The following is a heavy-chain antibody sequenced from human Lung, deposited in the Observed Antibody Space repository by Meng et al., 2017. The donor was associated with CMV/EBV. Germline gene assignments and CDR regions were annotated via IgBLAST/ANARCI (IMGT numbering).Heavy chain of an antibody. CDR3: ASHRYSGSYYPPAWFDP. CDR2: SSSSGSTI. Sequence: SXKISCAASGFTFSDYYMSWLRQAPGKGLEWVSYSSSSGSTIYYADSVKGRFTISRDNAKNSLYLQMNSLRAEDTAVYYCASHRYSGSYYPPAWFDPWGEGTLVTVSS. V-gene: IGHV3-11*01. D-gene: IGHD1-26*01. CDR1: GFTFSDYY. J-gene: IGHJ5*02.